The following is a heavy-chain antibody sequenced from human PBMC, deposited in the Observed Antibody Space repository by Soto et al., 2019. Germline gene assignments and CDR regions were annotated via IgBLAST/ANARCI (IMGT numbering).Heavy chain of an antibody. CDR3: ARGNRNWNSKIRFDP. J-gene: IGHJ5*02. V-gene: IGHV4-59*01. Sequence: SETLSLTCTVSGGSISSYYWSWIRQPPGKGLEWIGYIYYSGSSNYNPSLKSRVTISVDTSKNQFSLKLSSVTAADTAVYYCARGNRNWNSKIRFDPWGQGTLVTVS. CDR1: GGSISSYY. D-gene: IGHD1-7*01. CDR2: IYYSGSS.